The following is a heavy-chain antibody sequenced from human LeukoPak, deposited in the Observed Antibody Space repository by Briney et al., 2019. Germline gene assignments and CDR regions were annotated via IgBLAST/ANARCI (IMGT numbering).Heavy chain of an antibody. V-gene: IGHV3-23*01. CDR3: AKGLYGSGSYDY. J-gene: IGHJ4*02. CDR1: GFTFSSYA. CDR2: ISGSGGST. D-gene: IGHD3-10*01. Sequence: GGSLRLSCAASGFTFSSYAMSWVRQAPGKGLEWVSAISGSGGSTYYADSVKGRFTISRDNSKNTLYLQMNSLRAEDTAVYHRAKGLYGSGSYDYWGQGTLVTVSS.